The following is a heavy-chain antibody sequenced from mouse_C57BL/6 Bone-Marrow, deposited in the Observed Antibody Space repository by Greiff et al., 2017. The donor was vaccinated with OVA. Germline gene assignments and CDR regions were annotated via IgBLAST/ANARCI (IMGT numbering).Heavy chain of an antibody. D-gene: IGHD3-3*01. CDR2: IDPENGDT. V-gene: IGHV14-4*01. CDR3: TTGTFAY. J-gene: IGHJ3*01. Sequence: VQLQQSGAELVRPGASVKLSCTASGFNIKDDYMHWVKQRPEQGLEWIGWIDPENGDTEYASKFQGKATITADTASNTAYLQLSSLTSEDTAVYYCTTGTFAYWGQGTLVTVSA. CDR1: GFNIKDDY.